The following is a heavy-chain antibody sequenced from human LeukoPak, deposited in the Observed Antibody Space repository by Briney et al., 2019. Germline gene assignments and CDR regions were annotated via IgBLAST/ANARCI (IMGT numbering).Heavy chain of an antibody. CDR1: GYTFTGYY. CDR2: ISPSSGAT. CDR3: AGSRVLVSGRGWGMDV. D-gene: IGHD6-19*01. Sequence: GASVMVSCKASGYTFTGYYIHWVRQAPGQGLEWVGWISPSSGATNCAQKFRGRVTLTRDTSISTAYMDLNRLGSDDTALYYCAGSRVLVSGRGWGMDVWGQGTTVTVSS. J-gene: IGHJ6*02. V-gene: IGHV1-2*02.